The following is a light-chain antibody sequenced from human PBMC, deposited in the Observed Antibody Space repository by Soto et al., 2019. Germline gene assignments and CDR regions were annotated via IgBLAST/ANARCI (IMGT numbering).Light chain of an antibody. CDR2: NNN. V-gene: IGLV1-44*01. CDR1: SSNIGSNT. CDR3: AAWDDGLNGVL. J-gene: IGLJ3*02. Sequence: QSVLTQPPSASGTPGQRVTISCSGSSSNIGSNTVNWYHQLPGTAPKLLISNNNQRPSGVPDRFSVSKSGTSASLAISGLQSEDEADYYCAAWDDGLNGVLFGGGTKVTVL.